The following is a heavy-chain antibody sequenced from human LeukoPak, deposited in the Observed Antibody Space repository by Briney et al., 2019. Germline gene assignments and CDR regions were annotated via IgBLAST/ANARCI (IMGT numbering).Heavy chain of an antibody. CDR1: GFTLSSDW. D-gene: IGHD5-18*01. Sequence: GGSLRLSCVVSGFTLSSDWMSWVRQAPGKGLEWVANTKKDGIEKYYVESVKGRFTISRDNAKNSLYLQMNSLRAEDTAVYYCAKDRYSYAFEYSDSWGQGTLVTVSS. V-gene: IGHV3-7*01. J-gene: IGHJ4*02. CDR3: AKDRYSYAFEYSDS. CDR2: TKKDGIEK.